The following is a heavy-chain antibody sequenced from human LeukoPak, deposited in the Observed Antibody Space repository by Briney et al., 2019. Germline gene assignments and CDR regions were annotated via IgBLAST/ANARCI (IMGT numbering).Heavy chain of an antibody. CDR1: GFTFSSYS. V-gene: IGHV3-21*01. J-gene: IGHJ4*02. CDR2: ISSSSSYI. CDR3: AREILAVAGCYFDY. Sequence: GGSLRLSCAASGFTFSSYSMNWVRQAPGKGLEWVSSISSSSSYIYYADSVKGRFTISRDNAKNSLYLQMNSLRAEDTAVYYCAREILAVAGCYFDYWGQGTLVTVSS. D-gene: IGHD6-19*01.